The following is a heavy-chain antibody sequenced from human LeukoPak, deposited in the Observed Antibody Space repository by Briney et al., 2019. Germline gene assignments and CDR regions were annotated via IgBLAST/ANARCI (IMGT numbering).Heavy chain of an antibody. CDR2: IYHSGST. D-gene: IGHD2-2*01. J-gene: IGHJ4*02. V-gene: IGHV4-30-2*03. CDR3: ARLPIVVVPASGFDY. Sequence: SETLSLTCAVSGGSISSGGYSWSWIRQPPGKGLEWIGYIYHSGSTYYNPSLKSRVIISVDTSKNQLSLKLSSVTAADTAVYYCARLPIVVVPASGFDYWGQGTLVTVSS. CDR1: GGSISSGGYS.